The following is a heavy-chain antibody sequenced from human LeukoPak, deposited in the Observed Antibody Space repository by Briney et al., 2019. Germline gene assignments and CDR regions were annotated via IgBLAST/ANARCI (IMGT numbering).Heavy chain of an antibody. J-gene: IGHJ4*02. CDR3: ARDKIVAVYYFDY. CDR2: ISNDGRDK. V-gene: IGHV3-30*04. CDR1: GFTFRMYA. D-gene: IGHD6-19*01. Sequence: PGRSLRLSCAASGFTFRMYAMHWVRQAPGKGLEWVAVISNDGRDKHYTDSVKGRFTISRDNSKNTLYLQMSSLTAEDTAVYYCARDKIVAVYYFDYWGQGTLVTVSS.